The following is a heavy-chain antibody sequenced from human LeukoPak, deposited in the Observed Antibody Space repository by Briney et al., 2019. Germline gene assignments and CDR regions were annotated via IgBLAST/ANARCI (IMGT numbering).Heavy chain of an antibody. Sequence: SETLSLTCTVSGGSISSYYWSWIRQPPGKGLEWIGYIYYSGSTNYNPSLKSRVTISVDTSKNQFSLKLSSVTAADTAVYYCAGTYYYDSSGPGTFDYWGQGTLVTVSS. CDR1: GGSISSYY. J-gene: IGHJ4*02. CDR3: AGTYYYDSSGPGTFDY. V-gene: IGHV4-59*01. D-gene: IGHD3-22*01. CDR2: IYYSGST.